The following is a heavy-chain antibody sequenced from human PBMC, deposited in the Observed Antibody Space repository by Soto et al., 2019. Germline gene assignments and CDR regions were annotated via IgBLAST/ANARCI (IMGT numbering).Heavy chain of an antibody. CDR2: ISYDGSNK. D-gene: IGHD3-9*01. CDR1: GFTFSSYG. J-gene: IGHJ5*02. CDR3: ARDQVLTSP. V-gene: IGHV3-33*01. Sequence: HPGGSLRLSCAASGFTFSSYGMHWVRQAPGKGLEWVSVISYDGSNKYYADSVKGRFTISRDNAKNSLYLQMNSLRAEDTAVYYCARDQVLTSPWGQGTLVTVSS.